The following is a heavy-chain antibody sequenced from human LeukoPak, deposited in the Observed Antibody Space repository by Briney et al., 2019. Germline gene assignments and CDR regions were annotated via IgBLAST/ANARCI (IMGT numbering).Heavy chain of an antibody. J-gene: IGHJ4*02. D-gene: IGHD5-18*01. CDR3: ARDSQGLTWIQLWSDFDY. V-gene: IGHV3-30*03. CDR2: ISYDGSNK. CDR1: GFTFSSYG. Sequence: GGSLRLSCAASGFTFSSYGMHWVRQAPGKGLEWVAVISYDGSNKYYADSVKGRFTISRDNSKNTLYLQMNSLRAENTAVYYCARDSQGLTWIQLWSDFDYWGQGTLVTVSS.